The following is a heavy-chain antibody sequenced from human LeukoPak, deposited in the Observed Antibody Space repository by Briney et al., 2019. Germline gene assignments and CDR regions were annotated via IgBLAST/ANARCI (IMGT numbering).Heavy chain of an antibody. Sequence: PGGSLRLSCAASGFTFSDYYMSWIRQAPGKGLDWVSYISSSGSTIYYADSVKGRFTISRDNAKNSLYLQMNSLRAEDTAVYYCAGGVEWEPPGTNNYYYYGMDVWGQGTTVTVSS. CDR1: GFTFSDYY. V-gene: IGHV3-11*01. J-gene: IGHJ6*02. CDR2: ISSSGSTI. CDR3: AGGVEWEPPGTNNYYYYGMDV. D-gene: IGHD1-26*01.